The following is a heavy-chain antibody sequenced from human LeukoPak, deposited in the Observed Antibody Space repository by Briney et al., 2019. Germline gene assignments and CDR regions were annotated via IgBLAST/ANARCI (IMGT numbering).Heavy chain of an antibody. CDR1: GFTFSSYG. D-gene: IGHD5-18*01. Sequence: PGRSLRLSCAASGFTFSSYGMHWVRQAPGKGLEWVAVISYDGSNKHYADSVKGRFTISRDNSKNTLYLQMNSLRAEDTAVYYCAKEPYSYGNHFDYWGQGTLVTVSS. V-gene: IGHV3-30*18. CDR2: ISYDGSNK. J-gene: IGHJ4*02. CDR3: AKEPYSYGNHFDY.